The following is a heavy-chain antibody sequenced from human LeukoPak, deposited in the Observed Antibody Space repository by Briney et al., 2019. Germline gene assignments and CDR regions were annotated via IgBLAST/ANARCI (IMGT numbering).Heavy chain of an antibody. CDR3: ARDPGYSSGWHKFDY. J-gene: IGHJ4*02. D-gene: IGHD6-19*01. Sequence: PSETLSLTCAVSGGSISSSNWWSWVRQPPGKGLEWIGYIYYSGSTSYNPSLKSRVTISVDTSKNQFSLKLSSVTAADTAVYYCARDPGYSSGWHKFDYWGQGTLVTVSS. CDR2: IYYSGST. V-gene: IGHV4-4*02. CDR1: GGSISSSNW.